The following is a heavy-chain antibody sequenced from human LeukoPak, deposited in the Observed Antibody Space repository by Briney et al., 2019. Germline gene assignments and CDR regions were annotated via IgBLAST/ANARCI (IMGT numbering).Heavy chain of an antibody. V-gene: IGHV4-59*01. CDR1: GGSISSYY. D-gene: IGHD3-22*01. Sequence: SETLSLTCTVSGGSISSYYWSWIRQPPGKGLEWIGNIYYSGSTNYNPSLRSRVTISVDTSKNQFSLRLSSVTAADTAVYYCTRGSIAYYYMDVWGKGTTVTISS. CDR3: TRGSIAYYYMDV. J-gene: IGHJ6*03. CDR2: IYYSGST.